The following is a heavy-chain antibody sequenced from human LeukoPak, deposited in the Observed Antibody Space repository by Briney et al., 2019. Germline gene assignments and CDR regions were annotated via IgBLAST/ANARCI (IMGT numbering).Heavy chain of an antibody. CDR1: GYSISSGYY. V-gene: IGHV4-38-2*02. D-gene: IGHD3-22*01. J-gene: IGHJ5*02. Sequence: SETLSLTCTVSGYSISSGYYWGWIRQPPGKGLEWIGSIYHSGSTYYNPSLKSRVTISVDTSKNQFSLKLSSVTAADTAVYYCARVVDSSAPNWFDPWGQGTLVTVSS. CDR2: IYHSGST. CDR3: ARVVDSSAPNWFDP.